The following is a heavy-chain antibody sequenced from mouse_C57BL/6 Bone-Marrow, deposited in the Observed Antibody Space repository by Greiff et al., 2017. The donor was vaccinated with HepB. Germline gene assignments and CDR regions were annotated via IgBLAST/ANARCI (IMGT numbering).Heavy chain of an antibody. CDR3: ITAVVAVYYYAMDY. Sequence: VQLQQSGAELVRPGASVKLSCTASGFNIKDDYMHWVKQRPEQGLEWIGWIDPENGDTEYASKFQGKATITADTSSNTAYLQPSSLTSEDTAVYYCITAVVAVYYYAMDYWGQGTSVTVSS. V-gene: IGHV14-4*01. CDR1: GFNIKDDY. J-gene: IGHJ4*01. CDR2: IDPENGDT. D-gene: IGHD1-1*01.